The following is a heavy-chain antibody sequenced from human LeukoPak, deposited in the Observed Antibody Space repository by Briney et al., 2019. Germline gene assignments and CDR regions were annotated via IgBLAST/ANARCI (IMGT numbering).Heavy chain of an antibody. V-gene: IGHV3-7*01. CDR1: GFLFSRYW. CDR3: ARGHYYDSRGYFDGYYYFDY. Sequence: GGSLRLSCAASGFLFSRYWMNWVRQAPGKGLEWVANIKQDGSEKDYVDSVKGRFTISRDNARNSLYLQMNSLRAEDTGVYYCARGHYYDSRGYFDGYYYFDYWGQGTLVTVSS. CDR2: IKQDGSEK. J-gene: IGHJ4*02. D-gene: IGHD3-22*01.